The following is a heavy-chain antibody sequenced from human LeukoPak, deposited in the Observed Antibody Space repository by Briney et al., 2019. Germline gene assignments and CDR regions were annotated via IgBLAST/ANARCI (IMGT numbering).Heavy chain of an antibody. CDR2: ISRSSSYI. V-gene: IGHV3-21*01. D-gene: IGHD3-3*01. J-gene: IGHJ5*02. CDR3: ARDRDFGVGNWFDP. CDR1: GFIFSDYG. Sequence: GGSLRLSCAASGFIFSDYGMNWVRQAPGKGLEWVSSISRSSSYIYYADSVKGRFTISRDDAKNSLYLQMNSLRAEDTAVYYCARDRDFGVGNWFDPWGQGTLVTVSA.